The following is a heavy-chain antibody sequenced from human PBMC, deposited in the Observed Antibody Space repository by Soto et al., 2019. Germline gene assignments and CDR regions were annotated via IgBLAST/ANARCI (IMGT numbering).Heavy chain of an antibody. V-gene: IGHV3-23*01. Sequence: GGSLRLSCAASGFTFSSYAMSWVRQAPGKGLEWVSAISGSGGSTYYADSVKGRFTISRDNSKNTLYLQMNSLRAEDTAVYYCAKGSRRGSPAPTAYYGMDVWGQGTTVTVSS. J-gene: IGHJ6*02. CDR1: GFTFSSYA. D-gene: IGHD2-2*01. CDR3: AKGSRRGSPAPTAYYGMDV. CDR2: ISGSGGST.